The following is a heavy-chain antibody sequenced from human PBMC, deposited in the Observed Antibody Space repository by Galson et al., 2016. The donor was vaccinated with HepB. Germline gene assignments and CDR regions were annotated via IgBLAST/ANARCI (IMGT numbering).Heavy chain of an antibody. CDR3: ARQAFTNWNPFDY. Sequence: SLRLSCAASGFTLSSYGTHWVRQTPGKGLEWVAVIWYDGVNTYYADSVKGRFTISRDNSKNTLYLQMNSLRAEDTAVYYCARQAFTNWNPFDYWGQGTLVTVSS. D-gene: IGHD1-1*01. V-gene: IGHV3-33*01. J-gene: IGHJ4*02. CDR2: IWYDGVNT. CDR1: GFTLSSYG.